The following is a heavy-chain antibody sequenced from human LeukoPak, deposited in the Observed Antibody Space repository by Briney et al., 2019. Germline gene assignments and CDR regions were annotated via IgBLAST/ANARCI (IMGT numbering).Heavy chain of an antibody. CDR1: GFTFSSCA. CDR3: AKDVTYDFWSGYSKHFDY. Sequence: GGSLRLSCAASGFTFSSCAMSWVRQAPGKGLEWVSAISGSGGSTYYADSVKGRFTISRDNSKNTLYLQMNSLRAEDTAVYYCAKDVTYDFWSGYSKHFDYWGQGTLVTVSS. CDR2: ISGSGGST. J-gene: IGHJ4*02. V-gene: IGHV3-23*01. D-gene: IGHD3-3*01.